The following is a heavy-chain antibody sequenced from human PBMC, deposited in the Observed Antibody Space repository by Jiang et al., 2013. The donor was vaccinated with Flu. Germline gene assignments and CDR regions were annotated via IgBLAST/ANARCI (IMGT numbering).Heavy chain of an antibody. CDR2: INTNTGNP. CDR3: AREGGYYDFWSGYYTGIYYYYGMDV. CDR1: GYTFTSYA. J-gene: IGHJ6*02. V-gene: IGHV7-4-1*01. Sequence: QSGSELKKPGASVKVSCKASGYTFTSYARNWVRQAPGQGLEWMGWINTNTGNPTYAQGFTGRFVFSLDTSVSTAYLQICSLKAEDTAVYYCAREGGYYDFWSGYYTGIYYYYGMDVWGQGTTVTVSS. D-gene: IGHD3-3*01.